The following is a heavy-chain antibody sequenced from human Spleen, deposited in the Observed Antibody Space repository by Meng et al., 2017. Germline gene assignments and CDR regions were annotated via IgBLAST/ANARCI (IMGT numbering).Heavy chain of an antibody. V-gene: IGHV4-38-2*01. D-gene: IGHD2-15*01. J-gene: IGHJ2*01. CDR3: ASGYCSADSCPWYFDL. CDR1: GYSISSGYY. Sequence: SETLSLTCAVSGYSISSGYYWGWIRQPPGKGLEWIGSIYHSGSTYYNPSLKSRVTISVDTSKNQFSLKLSSVTAADTAVYYCASGYCSADSCPWYFDLWGRGTLVTVSS. CDR2: IYHSGST.